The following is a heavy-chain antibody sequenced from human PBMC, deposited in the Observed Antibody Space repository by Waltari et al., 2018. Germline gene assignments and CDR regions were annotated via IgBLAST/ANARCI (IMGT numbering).Heavy chain of an antibody. CDR2: IIAYTCNT. Sequence: QVQLVQSGAEVKKPGASVKVSCKASGYTFTSYGISWVRQAPGQGLEWMGGIIAYTCNTNYAQKLQGRVTMTTDTSTSTAYMELRSLRSDDTAVYYCARGYVGEQWLVLAAFDIWGQGTMVTVSS. D-gene: IGHD6-19*01. CDR1: GYTFTSYG. CDR3: ARGYVGEQWLVLAAFDI. V-gene: IGHV1-18*01. J-gene: IGHJ3*02.